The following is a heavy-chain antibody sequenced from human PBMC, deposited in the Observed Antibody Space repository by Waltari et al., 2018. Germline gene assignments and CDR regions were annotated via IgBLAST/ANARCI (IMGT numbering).Heavy chain of an antibody. D-gene: IGHD3-22*01. CDR1: GGSFSGYY. Sequence: QVQLQQWGAGLLKPSETLSLTCAVYGGSFSGYYWSWIRQPPGKGLEWIGEINHSRSTNYGPSLKSRVTISIDTSKNQFSLKLTSVTAADTAVYYCARREDYYDSGGFLPLWGQGTLVTVSS. CDR3: ARREDYYDSGGFLPL. V-gene: IGHV4-34*01. CDR2: INHSRST. J-gene: IGHJ4*02.